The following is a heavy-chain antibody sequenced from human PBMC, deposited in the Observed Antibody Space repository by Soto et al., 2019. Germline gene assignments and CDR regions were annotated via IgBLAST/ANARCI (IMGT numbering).Heavy chain of an antibody. V-gene: IGHV1-18*01. CDR2: ISAYNGNT. D-gene: IGHD3-16*02. J-gene: IGHJ4*02. CDR3: ARDLLRLGELSAGGLGY. CDR1: GYTFTSYG. Sequence: ASVKVSCKASGYTFTSYGISWVRQAPGQGLEWMGWISAYNGNTNYAQKLQGRVTMTTDTSTSTAYMELRSLRSDDTAVYYCARDLLRLGELSAGGLGYWGQGTLVTVSS.